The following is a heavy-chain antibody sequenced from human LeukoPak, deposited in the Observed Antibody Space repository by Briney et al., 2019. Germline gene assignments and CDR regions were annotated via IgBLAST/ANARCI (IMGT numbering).Heavy chain of an antibody. J-gene: IGHJ4*02. Sequence: SETLSLTCTVSGYSISSGYYWGWIRQPPGKGLEWIGSIYHSGSTYYNPSLKSRVTISVDTSKNQFSLKLSSVTAADTAVYYCARDPTFVYGDYTPIDYWGQGTLVTVSS. D-gene: IGHD4-17*01. CDR1: GYSISSGYY. V-gene: IGHV4-38-2*02. CDR2: IYHSGST. CDR3: ARDPTFVYGDYTPIDY.